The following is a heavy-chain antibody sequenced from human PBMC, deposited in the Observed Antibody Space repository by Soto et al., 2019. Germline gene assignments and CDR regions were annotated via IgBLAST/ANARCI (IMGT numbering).Heavy chain of an antibody. CDR1: GFTFSNAW. CDR3: TTDSYYDILTGYYKTVYQTPL. Sequence: GGSLRLSCAASGFTFSNAWMNWVRQAPGKGLEWVGRIKSKTDGGTTDYAAPVKGRFTISRDDSKNTLYLQMNSLKTEDTAVYYCTTDSYYDILTGYYKTVYQTPLWGQGTLVTVSS. V-gene: IGHV3-15*07. J-gene: IGHJ4*02. CDR2: IKSKTDGGTT. D-gene: IGHD3-9*01.